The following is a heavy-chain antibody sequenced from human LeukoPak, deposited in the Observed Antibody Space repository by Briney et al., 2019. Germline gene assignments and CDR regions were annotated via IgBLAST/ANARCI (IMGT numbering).Heavy chain of an antibody. CDR2: INPNSGGT. CDR3: ARGPVELGDAFDI. V-gene: IGHV1-2*02. CDR1: GYTFTGYY. Sequence: ASVKVSCKASGYTFTGYYMHWVRQAPGQGLEWMGWINPNSGGTNYAQKFQGRVAMTRDTSISTAYMELSRLRSDDTAVYYCARGPVELGDAFDIWGQGTMVTVSS. D-gene: IGHD1-7*01. J-gene: IGHJ3*02.